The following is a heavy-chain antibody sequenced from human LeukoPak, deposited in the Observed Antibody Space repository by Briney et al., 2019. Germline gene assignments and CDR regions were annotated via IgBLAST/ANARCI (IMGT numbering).Heavy chain of an antibody. J-gene: IGHJ6*02. CDR1: GDSISPYY. D-gene: IGHD3-10*01. CDR3: ARVGGSGSYYYAMDV. Sequence: PSETLSLTCTVSGDSISPYYWSWIRQPPGKGLEWIGYMYNSGRTNYNPSLKSRVAISVDTSKNQFSLKLSSVTAADTAVYYCARVGGSGSYYYAMDVWGQGTTVTVSS. V-gene: IGHV4-59*01. CDR2: MYNSGRT.